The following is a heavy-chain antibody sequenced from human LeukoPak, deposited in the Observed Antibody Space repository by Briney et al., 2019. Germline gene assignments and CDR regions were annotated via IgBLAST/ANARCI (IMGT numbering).Heavy chain of an antibody. CDR3: ARDGRGGYSYGTYWYFDL. CDR2: ISRSSGTI. V-gene: IGHV3-48*04. D-gene: IGHD5-18*01. CDR1: RFNFSSYS. J-gene: IGHJ2*01. Sequence: GGSLRLSCAASRFNFSSYSMNWVRQAPGKGLEWVSYISRSSGTIHYADSVKGRFTISRDNAKNSLYLQMNRLRAEDTAVYYCARDGRGGYSYGTYWYFDLWGRGTLLTVSS.